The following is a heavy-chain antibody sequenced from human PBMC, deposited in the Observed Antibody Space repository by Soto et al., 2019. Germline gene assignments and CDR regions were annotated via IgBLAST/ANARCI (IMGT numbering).Heavy chain of an antibody. J-gene: IGHJ4*02. CDR3: ARAPRGGVIIVITSAQIDY. CDR2: ISPDGGST. Sequence: GASVKVSCKASGYDFTDHYIHWVRQAPGQGLEWMGIISPDGGSTRYSQQFQARITMTRDTSTSTVYMELSSLRSEDTAVHYCARAPRGGVIIVITSAQIDYWGQGTLVTVSS. CDR1: GYDFTDHY. D-gene: IGHD3-10*01. V-gene: IGHV1-46*01.